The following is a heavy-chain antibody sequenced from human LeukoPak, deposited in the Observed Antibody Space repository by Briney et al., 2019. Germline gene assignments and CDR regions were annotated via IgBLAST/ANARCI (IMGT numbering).Heavy chain of an antibody. CDR3: ARDRLKAVAGTIDY. J-gene: IGHJ4*02. V-gene: IGHV3-74*01. CDR2: INEDGSIT. CDR1: GFTFSSNW. Sequence: PGGSLRLSCAASGFTFSSNWMHWVRQAPGKGLVWVSRINEDGSITNYADSVKGRFTISRDNAKNTLYLQMNSLRAEDTAVYYCARDRLKAVAGTIDYWGQGTLVTVSS. D-gene: IGHD6-19*01.